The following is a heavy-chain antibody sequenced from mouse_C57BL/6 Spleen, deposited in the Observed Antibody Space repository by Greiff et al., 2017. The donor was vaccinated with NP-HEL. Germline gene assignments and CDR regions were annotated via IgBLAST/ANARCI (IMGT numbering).Heavy chain of an antibody. D-gene: IGHD2-1*01. CDR2: INPNNGGT. CDR1: GYTFTDYN. J-gene: IGHJ3*01. V-gene: IGHV1-18*01. Sequence: EVQLQQSGPELVKPGASVKIPCKASGYTFTDYNMDWVKQSHGKSLEWIGDINPNNGGTIYNQKFKGKATLTVDKSSSTAYMELRSLTSEDTAVYYCARGGGNYDWFAYWGQGTLVTVSA. CDR3: ARGGGNYDWFAY.